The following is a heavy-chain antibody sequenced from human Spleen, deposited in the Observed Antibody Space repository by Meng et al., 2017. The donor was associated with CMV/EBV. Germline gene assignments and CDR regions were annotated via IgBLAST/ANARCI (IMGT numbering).Heavy chain of an antibody. J-gene: IGHJ4*02. CDR2: IIPIFGTA. CDR1: GGTFSSYG. Sequence: SVKVSCKASGGTFSSYGVSWVRQAPEQRPEWMGGIIPIFGTANYAQKFQGRVTITTDESTTTAYMELSSLRSEDTAIYYCASAPGRYCTSISCYYFDYWGQGTLVTVSS. D-gene: IGHD2-2*01. V-gene: IGHV1-69*05. CDR3: ASAPGRYCTSISCYYFDY.